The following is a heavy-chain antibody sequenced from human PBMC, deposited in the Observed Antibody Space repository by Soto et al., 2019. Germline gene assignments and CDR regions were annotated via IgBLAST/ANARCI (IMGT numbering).Heavy chain of an antibody. CDR2: IYYSGST. CDR1: GGSISSYY. CDR3: ASIRFGEPHAFDI. V-gene: IGHV4-59*01. D-gene: IGHD3-10*01. J-gene: IGHJ3*02. Sequence: PSETLSLTCTVSGGSISSYYWSWIRQPPGKGPEWIGYIYYSGSTNYNPSLKSRVTISVDTSKNQFSLKLSSMTAADTAVYYCASIRFGEPHAFDIWGQGTMVTVSS.